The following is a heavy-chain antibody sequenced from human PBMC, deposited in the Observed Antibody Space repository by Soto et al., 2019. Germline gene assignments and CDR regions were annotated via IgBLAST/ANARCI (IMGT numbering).Heavy chain of an antibody. Sequence: GASVKVSCKASGYTFTGYYMHWVRQAPGQGLEWMGWINPNSGGTNYAQKFQGWVTMTRDTSISTAYMELSRLRSDDTAVYYCARAKPAAPKEIWFDPWGQGTLVTVSS. CDR2: INPNSGGT. CDR3: ARAKPAAPKEIWFDP. V-gene: IGHV1-2*04. J-gene: IGHJ5*02. D-gene: IGHD2-2*01. CDR1: GYTFTGYY.